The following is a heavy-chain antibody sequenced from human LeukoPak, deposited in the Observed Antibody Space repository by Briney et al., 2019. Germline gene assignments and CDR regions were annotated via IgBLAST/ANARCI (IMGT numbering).Heavy chain of an antibody. CDR3: VRGRSGFYFDY. D-gene: IGHD3-22*01. CDR1: GSTFSSYW. J-gene: IGHJ4*02. Sequence: GGPLRLSCAASGSTFSSYWMHWVRQEPGEGLVWVSRINTDGSSTIHADSVKGRFTISRDNAKNTLYVQMNSLRDEDTAVYYCVRGRSGFYFDYWGQGTLVTGSS. CDR2: INTDGSST. V-gene: IGHV3-74*01.